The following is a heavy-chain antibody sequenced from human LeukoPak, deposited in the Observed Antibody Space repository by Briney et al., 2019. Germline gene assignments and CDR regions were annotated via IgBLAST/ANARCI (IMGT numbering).Heavy chain of an antibody. V-gene: IGHV3-48*01. CDR1: GFTPSSYS. CDR3: ARDGDGYNADY. D-gene: IGHD5-24*01. J-gene: IGHJ4*02. CDR2: ISSSSSPT. Sequence: PGGSLRLSCAASGFTPSSYSMNWVRPAPGEGLEWVSYISSSSSPTYYANSVKGPFSLSRDTATNSQCLQMNRHRAQAPAIYYCARDGDGYNADYWGQGTLVTVSS.